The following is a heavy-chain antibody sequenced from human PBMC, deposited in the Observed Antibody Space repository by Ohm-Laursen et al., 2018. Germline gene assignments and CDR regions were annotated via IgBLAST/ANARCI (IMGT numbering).Heavy chain of an antibody. CDR3: ARDPADGDK. V-gene: IGHV3-21*01. D-gene: IGHD5-24*01. J-gene: IGHJ4*02. CDR2: ISSISSYI. Sequence: SLRLSCSASGFSFGDYSMNWVRQAPGKGLEWVSSISSISSYIYYADSVKGRFTISRDNAKNSLYLQMNSLRAEDTAVYYCARDPADGDKWGQGTLVTVSS. CDR1: GFSFGDYS.